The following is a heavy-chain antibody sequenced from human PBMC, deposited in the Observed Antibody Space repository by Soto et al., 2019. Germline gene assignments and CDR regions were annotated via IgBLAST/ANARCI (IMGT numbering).Heavy chain of an antibody. CDR2: ISGSGGST. CDR3: AKRATGTYFDY. J-gene: IGHJ4*02. D-gene: IGHD1-1*01. CDR1: GFTFNNYA. V-gene: IGHV3-23*01. Sequence: EVQLLESGGGLVQPGGSLRLSCAASGFTFNNYAMSWVRQAPGKGPEWVSVISGSGGSTYYADSVKGRFTISRDNSQNTLYLQMNSLRGEDTAVYYCAKRATGTYFDYWGQGTLVTVSS.